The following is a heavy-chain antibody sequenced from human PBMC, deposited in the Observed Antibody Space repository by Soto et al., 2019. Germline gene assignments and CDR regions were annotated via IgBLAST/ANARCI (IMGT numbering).Heavy chain of an antibody. Sequence: SQTLSLTCDISGDNVFSNSIVWSWIRQSPSRGLEWLGMTYYRSKWYNDYAVSVKSRVTINPDTTKNQFSLQLNSVTPEDTAVYFCARSNAADRPRVGYYYFMDVWGKGTTVTVS. CDR3: ARSNAADRPRVGYYYFMDV. V-gene: IGHV6-1*01. D-gene: IGHD1-1*01. CDR1: GDNVFSNSIV. J-gene: IGHJ6*03. CDR2: TYYRSKWYN.